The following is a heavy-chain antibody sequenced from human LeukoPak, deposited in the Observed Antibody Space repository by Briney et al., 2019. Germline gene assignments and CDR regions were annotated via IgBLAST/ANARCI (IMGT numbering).Heavy chain of an antibody. CDR2: IKEDGSET. CDR1: GFNFSYSW. Sequence: GGSLRLSCAASGFNFSYSWMSWARQAPGKGLEWVANIKEDGSETYYADSVMGRFTISRDNAENSLFLQMTSLRGEDTAVYYCAKDSSDYYFDYWGQGTLVTVSS. J-gene: IGHJ4*02. CDR3: AKDSSDYYFDY. D-gene: IGHD3-22*01. V-gene: IGHV3-7*01.